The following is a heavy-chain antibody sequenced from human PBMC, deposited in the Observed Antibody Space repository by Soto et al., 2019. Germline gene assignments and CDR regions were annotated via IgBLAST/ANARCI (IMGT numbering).Heavy chain of an antibody. CDR3: ARGEDASFYYGLDV. Sequence: SETLSLTCTVSGGSITSSYWSWIRRPPGKGLEWIAYIYDTGISGYTPSTSYNPSLKSRVTMSVDTSKSQFSLKLTSVTAADTAVYYCARGEDASFYYGLDVWGQGITVTVSS. J-gene: IGHJ6*02. CDR1: GGSITSSY. CDR2: IYDTGISGYTPST. V-gene: IGHV4-59*01. D-gene: IGHD6-6*01.